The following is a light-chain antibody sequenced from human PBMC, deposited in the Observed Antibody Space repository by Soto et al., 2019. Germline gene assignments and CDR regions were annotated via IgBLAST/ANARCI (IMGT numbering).Light chain of an antibody. Sequence: SYELTQPPSVSVAPGKTASISCGGNDIGSKGVHWYQQKPGQAPVLVIYSDTDLPPVITERFSGSNSANLATLTISRVEAGDEADYYCQVWVSGSVHMVFGGGTKLSVL. CDR2: SDT. CDR1: DIGSKG. V-gene: IGLV3-21*01. J-gene: IGLJ2*01. CDR3: QVWVSGSVHMV.